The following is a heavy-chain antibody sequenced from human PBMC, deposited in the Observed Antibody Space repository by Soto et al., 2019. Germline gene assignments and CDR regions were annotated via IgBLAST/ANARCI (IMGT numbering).Heavy chain of an antibody. Sequence: ASVKVSCKSSGYTFTTFDINWVRQAPGQGLEWIGWMNPYSGKTGYAQKFQGRVTMTRDTSISTAYMELSRLRSDDTAVYYCAREGVDIVATQSYYYYYGMDVWGQGTTVTVSS. D-gene: IGHD5-12*01. J-gene: IGHJ6*02. CDR3: AREGVDIVATQSYYYYYGMDV. V-gene: IGHV1-8*01. CDR1: GYTFTTFD. CDR2: MNPYSGKT.